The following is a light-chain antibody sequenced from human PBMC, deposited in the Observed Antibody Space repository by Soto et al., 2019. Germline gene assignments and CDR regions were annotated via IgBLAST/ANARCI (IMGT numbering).Light chain of an antibody. Sequence: QSVLTQPASVSGSPGQSITISCTGSSSDVGAYNYVSWYQQHPGNAPKLMIFEVTYRPSGVSNRFSGSKSGNTASLTISGLQTEDEADYYCSSYTSTNTYVFGTGTKLTVL. CDR3: SSYTSTNTYV. J-gene: IGLJ1*01. CDR1: SSDVGAYNY. V-gene: IGLV2-14*01. CDR2: EVT.